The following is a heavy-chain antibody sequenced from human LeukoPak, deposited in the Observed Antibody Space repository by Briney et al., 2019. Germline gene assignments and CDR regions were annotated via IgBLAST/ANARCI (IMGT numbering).Heavy chain of an antibody. V-gene: IGHV4-59*01. J-gene: IGHJ4*02. CDR1: GGSISSSY. D-gene: IGHD3-10*01. Sequence: PSETLSLTCTVSGGSISSSYWSWIRQPAGKGLEWIGDIYYTGTTNYNPSLKSRVTISVDTSKIQFSLNLNSVTSADTAVYYCARALYGSGVFDSWGQGTLVTVSS. CDR2: IYYTGTT. CDR3: ARALYGSGVFDS.